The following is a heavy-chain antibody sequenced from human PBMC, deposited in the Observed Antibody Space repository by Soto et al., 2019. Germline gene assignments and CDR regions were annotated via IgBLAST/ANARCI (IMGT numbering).Heavy chain of an antibody. D-gene: IGHD5-18*01. CDR3: AMSYSYGWNDY. CDR2: VNPNSGYT. CDR1: GYTFTNYD. J-gene: IGHJ4*02. Sequence: ASVKVSCKASGYTFTNYDITWVRQAAGQGLEWVGWVNPNSGYTAYAQKFVGRVTMTRNTPLRTAYMELSSLTSGDTAVYYCAMSYSYGWNDYWGQGTLVTVSS. V-gene: IGHV1-8*01.